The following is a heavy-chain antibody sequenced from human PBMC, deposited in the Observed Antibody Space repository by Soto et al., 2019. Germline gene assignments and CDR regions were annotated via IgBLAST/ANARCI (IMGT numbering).Heavy chain of an antibody. CDR3: ARGDTAYYDFWSGYAGFDY. CDR1: GGTFSSYA. Sequence: QVQLVQSGAEVKKPGSSVKVSCKASGGTFSSYAISWVRQAPGQGLEWMGGIIPIFGTANYAQKFQGRVTITADESTSTAYMELSSLRSEDTAVYYCARGDTAYYDFWSGYAGFDYWGQGTLVTVSS. CDR2: IIPIFGTA. V-gene: IGHV1-69*01. J-gene: IGHJ4*02. D-gene: IGHD3-3*01.